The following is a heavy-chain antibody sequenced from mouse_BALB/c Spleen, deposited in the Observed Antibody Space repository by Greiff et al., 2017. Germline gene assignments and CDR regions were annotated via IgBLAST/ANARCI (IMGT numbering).Heavy chain of an antibody. CDR3: AIYGYDGRGYAMDY. J-gene: IGHJ4*01. CDR2: IDTSDSYT. V-gene: IGHV1-69*01. D-gene: IGHD2-2*01. Sequence: QVQLQQPGAELVMPGASVKMSCKASGYTFTDYWMHWVKQRPGQGLEWIGAIDTSDSYTSYNQKFKGKATLTVDESSSTAYMQLSSLTSEDSAVYYCAIYGYDGRGYAMDYWGQGTSVTVSS. CDR1: GYTFTDYW.